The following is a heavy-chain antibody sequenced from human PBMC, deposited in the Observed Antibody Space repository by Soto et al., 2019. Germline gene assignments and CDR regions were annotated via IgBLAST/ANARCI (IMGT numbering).Heavy chain of an antibody. D-gene: IGHD3-10*02. CDR2: INPKFGDT. J-gene: IGHJ6*02. V-gene: IGHV1-2*02. CDR3: ARNMDYYYGRGSGNGHGV. CDR1: GYTFTAYH. Sequence: QVRLVQSGAEVKEPGDSVRVSCEASGYTFTAYHIHWVRQAPGQGLEWMGWINPKFGDTGYAQDFQGRVSMTSDMSISTAYKELSRLTSDDTAIYYCARNMDYYYGRGSGNGHGVWGQGTTVTVFS.